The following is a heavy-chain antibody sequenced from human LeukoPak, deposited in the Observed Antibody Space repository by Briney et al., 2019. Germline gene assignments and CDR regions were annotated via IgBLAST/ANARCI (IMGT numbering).Heavy chain of an antibody. CDR2: ITFDGSST. D-gene: IGHD3-22*01. J-gene: IGHJ6*03. CDR3: ARGLNYHDISDYPEYYYYYYMDV. V-gene: IGHV3-74*01. Sequence: GGSLRLSWAGSGFTFSSYWMHWVRQAPGKGLVWVSRITFDGSSTSYADSVKGRFTISRDNTKNTLYLQMNSLRAEDTAVDYCARGLNYHDISDYPEYYYYYYMDVWGKGTTVTVAS. CDR1: GFTFSSYW.